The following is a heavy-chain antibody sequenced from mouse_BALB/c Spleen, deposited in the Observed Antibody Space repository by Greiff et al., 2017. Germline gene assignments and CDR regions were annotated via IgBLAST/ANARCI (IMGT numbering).Heavy chain of an antibody. D-gene: IGHD2-12*01. V-gene: IGHV1-20*02. Sequence: VQLQQSGPELVKPGASVKISCKASGYSFTGYFMNWVMQSHGKSLEWIGRINPYNGDTFYNQKFKGKATLTVDKSSSTAHMELRSLASEDSAVYYCARGNDVAWFAYWGQGTLVTVSA. CDR2: INPYNGDT. CDR1: GYSFTGYF. CDR3: ARGNDVAWFAY. J-gene: IGHJ3*01.